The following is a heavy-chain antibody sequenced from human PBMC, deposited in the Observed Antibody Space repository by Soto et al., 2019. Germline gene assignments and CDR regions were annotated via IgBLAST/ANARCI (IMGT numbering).Heavy chain of an antibody. CDR2: IYYSGGT. CDR3: AAGLAGYYYYYYMGV. CDR1: GGSISSYY. Sequence: PSETLSLTCTASGGSISSYYWRWLRQPPGKGLEWIGYIYYSGGTDYNPSLKSRVTISVDTSKNQFSRKLSSVTAADTAVYYCAAGLAGYYYYYYMGVWGKGTTVTVSS. V-gene: IGHV4-59*08. J-gene: IGHJ6*03. D-gene: IGHD6-25*01.